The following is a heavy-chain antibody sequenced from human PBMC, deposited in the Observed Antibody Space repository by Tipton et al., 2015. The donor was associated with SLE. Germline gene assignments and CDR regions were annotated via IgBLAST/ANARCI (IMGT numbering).Heavy chain of an antibody. CDR2: INHSGGT. D-gene: IGHD6-19*01. CDR3: ARGSGRYAGSAFDI. CDR1: GGSFSGYY. V-gene: IGHV4-34*01. Sequence: TLSLTCAVYGGSFSGYYWSWIRQPPGKGLEWIGEINHSGGTNYNPSLKSRVTISVDTSKNQFSLKLSSVTAADTAVYYCARGSGRYAGSAFDIWGQGTMVTVSS. J-gene: IGHJ3*02.